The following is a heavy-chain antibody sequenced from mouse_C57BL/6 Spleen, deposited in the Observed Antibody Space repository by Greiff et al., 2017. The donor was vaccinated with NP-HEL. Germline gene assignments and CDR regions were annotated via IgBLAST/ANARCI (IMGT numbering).Heavy chain of an antibody. CDR2: IHPNRGST. Sequence: VQLQQPGAELVKPGASVKLSCKASGYTFTSYWMHWVKQRPGQGLEWIGMIHPNRGSTNYNEKFKSKATLTVDKSSSTAYMQLSSLTSEDSAVYYCARSGDGYYLDYWGQGTTLTVSS. D-gene: IGHD2-3*01. J-gene: IGHJ2*01. V-gene: IGHV1-64*01. CDR1: GYTFTSYW. CDR3: ARSGDGYYLDY.